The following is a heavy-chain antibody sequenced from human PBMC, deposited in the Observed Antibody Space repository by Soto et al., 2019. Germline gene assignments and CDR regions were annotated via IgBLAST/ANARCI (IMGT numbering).Heavy chain of an antibody. CDR1: GGTFSSYA. CDR3: VLYPNWNLNWFDP. J-gene: IGHJ5*02. Sequence: QVQLVQSGAEVKKPGSSVKVSCKASGGTFSSYAISWGRKAPGQGLEWMGGIIPIFGTANYAQKFQGRVTITADESTSTAYMELSSLRSEDTAVYYCVLYPNWNLNWFDPWGQGTLVTVSS. D-gene: IGHD1-1*01. V-gene: IGHV1-69*01. CDR2: IIPIFGTA.